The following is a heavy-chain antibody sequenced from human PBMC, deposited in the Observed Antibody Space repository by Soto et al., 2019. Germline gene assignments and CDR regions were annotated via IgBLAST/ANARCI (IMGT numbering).Heavy chain of an antibody. CDR3: ARVRIAARRPDY. D-gene: IGHD6-6*01. CDR2: INHSGST. CDR1: GGSFSGYY. Sequence: SETLSLTCAVYGGSFSGYYWSWIRQPPGKGLEWIGEINHSGSTNYNPSLKSRVTISVDTSKNQFSLKLSSVTAADTAVYYCARVRIAARRPDYWGQGTLVTVSS. J-gene: IGHJ4*02. V-gene: IGHV4-34*01.